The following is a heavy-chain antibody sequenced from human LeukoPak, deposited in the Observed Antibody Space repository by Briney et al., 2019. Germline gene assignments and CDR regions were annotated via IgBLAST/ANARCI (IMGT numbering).Heavy chain of an antibody. D-gene: IGHD3-22*01. J-gene: IGHJ5*02. V-gene: IGHV3-23*01. CDR1: GFTFEIYA. CDR3: ARDRPNYHESNGHYYNRDGDH. CDR2: MCGSAGCT. Sequence: GGSLRLSCAASGFTFEIYAMSWVRLAPGKGLQWVASMCGSAGCTFYADSVQGRFTISRDNSKDTLYLHMNSLRAEDTAIYYCARDRPNYHESNGHYYNRDGDHWGQGTLVTVSS.